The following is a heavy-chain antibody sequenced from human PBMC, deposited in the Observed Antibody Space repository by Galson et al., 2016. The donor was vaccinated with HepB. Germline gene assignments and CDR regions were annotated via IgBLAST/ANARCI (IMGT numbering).Heavy chain of an antibody. V-gene: IGHV3-74*01. CDR3: ARVGAFMEWSLGY. CDR2: INSDGSST. Sequence: SLRLSCAASGFTFSSYWMHWVRQAPGKGLVWVSRINSDGSSTSYADSVKGRFTISRDNAKNTLYLQMNSLRAGDTAVYYCARVGAFMEWSLGYWGQGTLVTVSS. CDR1: GFTFSSYW. J-gene: IGHJ4*02. D-gene: IGHD3-3*02.